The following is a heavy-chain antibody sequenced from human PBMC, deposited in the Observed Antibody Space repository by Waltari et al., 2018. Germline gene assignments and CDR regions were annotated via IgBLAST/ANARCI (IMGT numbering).Heavy chain of an antibody. CDR3: ARHPRAGYSSGWSYAFDI. D-gene: IGHD6-19*01. CDR2: IYPSDSDT. J-gene: IGHJ3*02. CDR1: GYRLTIHW. Sequence: EVQPVQSGAEGKRPGESLTLSCKGHGYRLTIHWIGCLRQMPGTGLEWMGIIYPSDSDTRYSPSFQGQVTISADKSISTAYLQWSSLKASDTAMYYCARHPRAGYSSGWSYAFDIWGQGTMVTVSS. V-gene: IGHV5-51*01.